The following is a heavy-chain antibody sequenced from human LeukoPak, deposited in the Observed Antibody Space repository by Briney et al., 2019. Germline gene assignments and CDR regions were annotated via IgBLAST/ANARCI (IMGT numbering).Heavy chain of an antibody. V-gene: IGHV3-23*01. D-gene: IGHD3-10*02. CDR2: ISDSGGST. J-gene: IGHJ6*04. CDR1: GFTFSSYD. Sequence: GGSLRLSCAASGFTFSSYDMSWVRQAPGKGLEWVSAISDSGGSTYYADSVKGRFTISRDNAKNSLYLQMNSLRAEDTAVYYCAELGITMIGGVWGKGTTVTISS. CDR3: AELGITMIGGV.